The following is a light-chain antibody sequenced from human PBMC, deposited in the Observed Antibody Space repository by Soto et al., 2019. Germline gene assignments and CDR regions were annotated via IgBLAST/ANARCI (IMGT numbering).Light chain of an antibody. V-gene: IGKV3D-20*02. J-gene: IGKJ5*01. CDR1: QTVYSRY. CDR3: QQRSNWPIT. Sequence: EIVLTQSPGTLALSPGERTTLFCRASQTVYSRYLAWYQQKPGQAPRLLIYGASNRATGIPDRFSGSGSGTDFTLTISSLEPEDFAVYYCQQRSNWPITFGQGTRLEIK. CDR2: GAS.